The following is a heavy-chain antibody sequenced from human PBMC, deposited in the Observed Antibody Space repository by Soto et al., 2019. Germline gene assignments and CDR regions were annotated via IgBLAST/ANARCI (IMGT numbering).Heavy chain of an antibody. Sequence: DVQLVESGGGLVQPGGSLKLSCAASGFSISGSAMHWVCQASGTGLEWIGRIRSKANKYATSYAASVEGRFTISRDDSKNTAFLEMNDLKTEDSAVYFCTSPRIAVAGVFWYFDLWGRGTLVTVSS. V-gene: IGHV3-73*01. CDR3: TSPRIAVAGVFWYFDL. D-gene: IGHD6-19*01. CDR1: GFSISGSA. J-gene: IGHJ2*01. CDR2: IRSKANKYAT.